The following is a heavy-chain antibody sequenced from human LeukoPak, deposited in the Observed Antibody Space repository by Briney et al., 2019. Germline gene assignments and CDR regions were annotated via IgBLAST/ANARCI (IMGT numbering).Heavy chain of an antibody. Sequence: PSETLSLTCAVYGGSFSGYYWTWIRQPPGKGLEWIGEINHSGSTYYNPSLKDRVTILIDTSKNQFSLNLRSVTAADTAVYFCARSGSGSWGANYYYYMDVWGIGTTVTVSS. J-gene: IGHJ6*03. CDR3: ARSGSGSWGANYYYYMDV. CDR2: INHSGST. CDR1: GGSFSGYY. V-gene: IGHV4-34*01. D-gene: IGHD3-10*01.